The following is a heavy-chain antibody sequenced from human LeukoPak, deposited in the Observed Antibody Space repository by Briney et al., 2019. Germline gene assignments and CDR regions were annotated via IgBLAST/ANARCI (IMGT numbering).Heavy chain of an antibody. D-gene: IGHD3-3*01. CDR3: ARGTSGYDHYYYYYMDV. CDR1: GFTVSSNY. CDR2: IYTGGSA. J-gene: IGHJ6*03. Sequence: AGGSLRLSCAASGFTVSSNYMSWVRQAPGKGLEWVSVIYTGGSANYADSVKGRFTISRDNSKNTLYLQMNSLRAEDTAVYYCARGTSGYDHYYYYYMDVWGKGTTVTVSS. V-gene: IGHV3-53*01.